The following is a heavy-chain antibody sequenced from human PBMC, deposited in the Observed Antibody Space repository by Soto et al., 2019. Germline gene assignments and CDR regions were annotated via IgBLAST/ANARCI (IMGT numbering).Heavy chain of an antibody. CDR3: ARDLLRPSDY. CDR1: GGSFSGYY. V-gene: IGHV4-34*01. D-gene: IGHD2-15*01. Sequence: PSETLSLTCAVYGGSFSGYYWSWIRQPPGKGLEWIGEINHSGSTNYNPSLKSRVTISVDTSKNQFSLKLSSVTAADTAVYYCARDLLRPSDYWGQGTLVTVSS. J-gene: IGHJ4*02. CDR2: INHSGST.